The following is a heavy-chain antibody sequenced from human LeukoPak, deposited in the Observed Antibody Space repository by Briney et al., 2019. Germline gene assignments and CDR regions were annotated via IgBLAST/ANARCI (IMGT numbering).Heavy chain of an antibody. V-gene: IGHV1-69*13. J-gene: IGHJ4*02. Sequence: SVKVSCKASGGTFSSYAISWVRQAPGQGLEWMGGISPIFGTANYAQKFQGRVTITADESTSTAYMELSSLRSEDTALYYCARDHFGGLTVTPGVWFFDYWGQGTLVTVSS. CDR3: ARDHFGGLTVTPGVWFFDY. D-gene: IGHD4-11*01. CDR1: GGTFSSYA. CDR2: ISPIFGTA.